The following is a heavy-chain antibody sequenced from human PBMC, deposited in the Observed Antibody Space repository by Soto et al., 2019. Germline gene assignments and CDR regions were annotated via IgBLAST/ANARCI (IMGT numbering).Heavy chain of an antibody. V-gene: IGHV4-59*01. CDR3: AREAAAVYNWFDP. CDR1: GGSISSYY. Sequence: SETLSLTCTVSGGSISSYYWSWIRQPPGKGLEWIGYIYYSGSTNYNPSLKSRVTISVDTSKNQFSLKLSSVTAADTAVYYCAREAAAVYNWFDPWGQGPLVTVSS. D-gene: IGHD6-25*01. CDR2: IYYSGST. J-gene: IGHJ5*02.